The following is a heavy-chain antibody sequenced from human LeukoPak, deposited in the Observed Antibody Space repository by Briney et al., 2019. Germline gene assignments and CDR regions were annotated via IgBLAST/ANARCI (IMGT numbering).Heavy chain of an antibody. CDR1: GGSISSYY. D-gene: IGHD1-26*01. CDR2: IYYSGST. Sequence: ASETLSLTCTVSGGSISSYYWSWIRQPPGKGLEWIGYIYYSGSTNYNPSLKSRVTISVDTSKNQFSLKLSSVTAADTAVYYCARHRYLSGSYYWVLDYWGQGTLVTVSS. J-gene: IGHJ4*02. CDR3: ARHRYLSGSYYWVLDY. V-gene: IGHV4-59*08.